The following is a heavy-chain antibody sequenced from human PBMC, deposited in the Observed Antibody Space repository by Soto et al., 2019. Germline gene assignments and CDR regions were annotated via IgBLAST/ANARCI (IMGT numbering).Heavy chain of an antibody. V-gene: IGHV3-11*06. D-gene: IGHD1-26*01. Sequence: GGSLRLSCAASGFTFSDYYMSWIRQAPGKGLEWVSYISSSSSYTNYADSVKGRFTISRDNAKNSLYLQMNSLRAEDTAVYYCARDLAKWYSGSYAPRGYFQHWGQGTLVTVPQ. CDR1: GFTFSDYY. CDR2: ISSSSSYT. J-gene: IGHJ1*01. CDR3: ARDLAKWYSGSYAPRGYFQH.